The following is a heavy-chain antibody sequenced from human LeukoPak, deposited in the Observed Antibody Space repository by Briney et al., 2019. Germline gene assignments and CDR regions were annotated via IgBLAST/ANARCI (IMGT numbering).Heavy chain of an antibody. CDR1: GFTFSNFD. J-gene: IGHJ4*02. V-gene: IGHV3-13*01. CDR2: IGIAGDT. CDR3: AAYGRSGDY. D-gene: IGHD3-10*01. Sequence: PGESLRLSCAASGFTFSNFDMHWVRHATGKGLEWLSTIGIAGDTYYPASVKGRFTISRDTVKKSLYLQMNSLRAGDTAVYYCAAYGRSGDYWGQGTLVTVSS.